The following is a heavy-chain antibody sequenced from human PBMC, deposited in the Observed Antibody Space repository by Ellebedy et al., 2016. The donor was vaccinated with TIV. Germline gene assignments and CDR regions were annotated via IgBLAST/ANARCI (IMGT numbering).Heavy chain of an antibody. J-gene: IGHJ4*02. V-gene: IGHV3-30*18. CDR2: ISDYDYNK. Sequence: GGSLRLXXVASGFIFSSHGMHWVRQAPGRGLEWVAAISDYDYNKYYGASVRGRFTISRDNSKSTLYLEMNSLGVEDTAIYCCVERGPKWGPLRFWGQGTLVTVSS. CDR1: GFIFSSHG. D-gene: IGHD7-27*01. CDR3: VERGPKWGPLRF.